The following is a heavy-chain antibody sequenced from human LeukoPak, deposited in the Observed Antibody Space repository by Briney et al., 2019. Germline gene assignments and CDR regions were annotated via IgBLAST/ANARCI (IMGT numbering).Heavy chain of an antibody. CDR1: GGSISSYY. V-gene: IGHV4-34*01. D-gene: IGHD3-10*01. J-gene: IGHJ4*02. Sequence: PSETLSLTCTVSGGSISSYYWSWIRQPPGKGLEWIGEINHSGSTNYNPSLKSRVTISVDTSKNQFSLKLSSVTAADTAVYYCARGHGADYFDYWGQGTLVTVSS. CDR3: ARGHGADYFDY. CDR2: INHSGST.